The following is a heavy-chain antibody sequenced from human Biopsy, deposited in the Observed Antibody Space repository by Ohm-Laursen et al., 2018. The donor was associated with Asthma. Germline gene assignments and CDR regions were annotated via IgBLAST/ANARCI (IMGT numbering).Heavy chain of an antibody. CDR2: IYYSGST. CDR1: GGSINIGDYY. J-gene: IGHJ5*02. CDR3: ARTTYGHDGFDP. Sequence: TLSLTCTASGGSINIGDYYWSWIRQHPVKGLEWIGHIYYSGSTYYNPSLKSRVSISLDTSKNQFSLSLTSVTAADTAVYYCARTTYGHDGFDPWGQGTLVTVSS. D-gene: IGHD4-17*01. V-gene: IGHV4-31*03.